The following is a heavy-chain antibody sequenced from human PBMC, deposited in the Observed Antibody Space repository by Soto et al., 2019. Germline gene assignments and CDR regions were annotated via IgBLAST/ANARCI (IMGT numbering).Heavy chain of an antibody. J-gene: IGHJ4*02. CDR2: ISYDGSKK. CDR1: EFTLSSYG. D-gene: IGHD3-22*01. CDR3: AKDTYYHDTTGYYVFDY. Sequence: QVQLVESGGGVVQPGRSLTLSCAASEFTLSSYGIHWVRQAPGKGLELVAVISYDGSKKQYADSVKGRFTISRDNSKNTLHLKMNSLRAEDTAVYYCAKDTYYHDTTGYYVFDYWGQGTLVTVSS. V-gene: IGHV3-30*18.